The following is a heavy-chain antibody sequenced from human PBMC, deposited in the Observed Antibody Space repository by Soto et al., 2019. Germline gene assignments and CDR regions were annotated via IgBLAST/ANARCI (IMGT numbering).Heavy chain of an antibody. CDR2: ISSSSSYT. CDR1: GFTFSDYY. Sequence: GGSLRLSCAASGFTFSDYYMSWIRQAPGKGLEWVSYISSSSSYTNYADSVKGRFTISRDNAKNSLYLQMNSLRAEDTAVYYCARDPRGDSYYYYYMDVWGKGTTVTVSS. V-gene: IGHV3-11*06. D-gene: IGHD2-21*02. J-gene: IGHJ6*03. CDR3: ARDPRGDSYYYYYMDV.